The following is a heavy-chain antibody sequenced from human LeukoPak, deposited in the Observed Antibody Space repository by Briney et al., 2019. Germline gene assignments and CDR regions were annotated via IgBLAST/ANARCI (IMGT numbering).Heavy chain of an antibody. CDR1: GGSISSGGYY. CDR3: ARQGYSYGPGDY. D-gene: IGHD5-18*01. V-gene: IGHV4-39*01. CDR2: IYYSGST. J-gene: IGHJ4*02. Sequence: SGTLSLTCTVSGGSISSGGYYWGWIRQPPGKGLEWIGSIYYSGSTYYNPSLKSQVTISVDTSKNQFSLKLNSVTAADTAVYYCARQGYSYGPGDYWGQGALVTVSS.